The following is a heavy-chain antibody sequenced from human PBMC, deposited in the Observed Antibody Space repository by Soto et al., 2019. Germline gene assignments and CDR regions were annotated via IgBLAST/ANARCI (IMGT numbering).Heavy chain of an antibody. V-gene: IGHV3-23*01. CDR3: AKRDSSVGYVMDV. Sequence: PGGSLRLSCAASGFTFSSYAVAWVRQAPGMGLEWVSTISGSGGHTFYADSVKGRFIISRDNSKNTLYLQMDSLRAEDTAVYYCAKRDSSVGYVMDVWGQGTPVTVYS. CDR1: GFTFSSYA. D-gene: IGHD1-26*01. J-gene: IGHJ6*02. CDR2: ISGSGGHT.